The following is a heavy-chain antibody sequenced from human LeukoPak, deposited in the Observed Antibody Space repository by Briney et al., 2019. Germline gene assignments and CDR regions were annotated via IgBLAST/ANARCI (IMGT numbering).Heavy chain of an antibody. D-gene: IGHD4-17*01. J-gene: IGHJ5*02. CDR1: GFTFSSYW. CDR2: IKQDGSEK. V-gene: IGHV3-7*01. Sequence: PGGSLRLSCAASGFTFSSYWMSWVRQAPGRGLEWVANIKQDGSEKYYVDSVKGRFTISRDNAKNSLYLQMNSLRAEGTAVYYCAREVPGWTTDMTTEYWFDPWGQGTLVTVSS. CDR3: AREVPGWTTDMTTEYWFDP.